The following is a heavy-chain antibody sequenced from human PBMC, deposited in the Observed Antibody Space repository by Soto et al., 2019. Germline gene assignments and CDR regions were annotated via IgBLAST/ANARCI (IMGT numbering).Heavy chain of an antibody. Sequence: QVQLVESGGGVVQPGRSLKLSCTASGFTFSNHVMHWVRQAPGKGLEWVALIWFDGSDKYYADSVKGRFTISRDNSKNTLSLQMNSLRVEDTAVYYCASDPSDSSGILANWGPGSLVTVSS. J-gene: IGHJ4*02. CDR2: IWFDGSDK. D-gene: IGHD3-22*01. CDR1: GFTFSNHV. V-gene: IGHV3-33*01. CDR3: ASDPSDSSGILAN.